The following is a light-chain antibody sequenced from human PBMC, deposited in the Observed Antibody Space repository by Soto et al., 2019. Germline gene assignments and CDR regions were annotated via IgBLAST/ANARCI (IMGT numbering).Light chain of an antibody. V-gene: IGKV1-33*01. CDR1: QGISNY. CDR3: QQYDNRPPYT. Sequence: DIQMTQSPSSLSASVGDRVTITCQASQGISNYLNWYQQKPGKAPKLLIYDASNLETGVPSRFSGSGSGTDFTLTISSLQPEDVATYYCQQYDNRPPYTFGQGTKLDIK. J-gene: IGKJ2*01. CDR2: DAS.